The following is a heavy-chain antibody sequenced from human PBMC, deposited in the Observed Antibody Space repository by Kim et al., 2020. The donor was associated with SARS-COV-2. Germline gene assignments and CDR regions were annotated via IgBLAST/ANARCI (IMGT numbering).Heavy chain of an antibody. CDR2: IYPGDSDT. J-gene: IGHJ4*02. CDR1: GYSFTSYW. D-gene: IGHD6-13*01. CDR3: ARQSSSWYRARHFDY. V-gene: IGHV5-51*01. Sequence: GESLKISCKGSGYSFTSYWIGWVRQMPGKGLEWMGIIYPGDSDTRYSPSFQGQVTISADKSISTAYLQWSSLKASDTAMYYCARQSSSWYRARHFDYWGQGTLVTVSS.